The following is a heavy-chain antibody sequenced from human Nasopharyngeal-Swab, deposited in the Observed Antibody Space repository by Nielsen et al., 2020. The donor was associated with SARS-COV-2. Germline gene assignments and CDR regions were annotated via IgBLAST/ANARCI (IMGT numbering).Heavy chain of an antibody. V-gene: IGHV3-74*01. J-gene: IGHJ5*02. D-gene: IGHD2-21*01. CDR1: GFTFSSA. Sequence: GESLKISCAASGFTFSSAMSWVRQVPGKGLVWVSRIDTDGSTTDHADSAKGRFTISRDNAKNTLYLQMNNLRAEDTALYYCARDVAGADSAWGQGTLVTVSS. CDR3: ARDVAGADSA. CDR2: IDTDGSTT.